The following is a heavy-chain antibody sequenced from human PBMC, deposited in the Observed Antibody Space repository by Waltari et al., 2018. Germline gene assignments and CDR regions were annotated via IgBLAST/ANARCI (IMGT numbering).Heavy chain of an antibody. CDR1: GYTLTELS. J-gene: IGHJ4*02. Sequence: QVQLVQSGAEVKKPGASVKVSCKVSGYTLTELSMHWVRQAPGKGLEWMGGFDPEDGETIYAQKFQGRVTMTEDTSTDTAYMELSSLRSEDTAVYYCATNGPWGSGSLHPFDYWGQGTLVTVSS. D-gene: IGHD1-26*01. V-gene: IGHV1-24*01. CDR2: FDPEDGET. CDR3: ATNGPWGSGSLHPFDY.